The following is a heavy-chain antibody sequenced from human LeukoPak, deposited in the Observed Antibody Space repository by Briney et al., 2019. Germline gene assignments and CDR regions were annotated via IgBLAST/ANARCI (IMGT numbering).Heavy chain of an antibody. CDR2: ISSSGSTI. V-gene: IGHV3-48*03. J-gene: IGHJ4*02. CDR3: ARDSMVRGVPLDY. Sequence: PGGSLRLSCAASGFTFSSYEMNWVRQAPGKGLEWVSYISSSGSTIYYADSVKGRFTISRDNAKNSLYLQMNSLRAEDTAGYYCARDSMVRGVPLDYWGQGTPVTVSS. D-gene: IGHD3-10*01. CDR1: GFTFSSYE.